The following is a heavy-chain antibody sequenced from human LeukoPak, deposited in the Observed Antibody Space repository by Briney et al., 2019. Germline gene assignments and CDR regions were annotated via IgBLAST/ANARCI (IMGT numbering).Heavy chain of an antibody. CDR1: GYTFTSYY. V-gene: IGHV1-46*01. Sequence: ASVKVSCKASGYTFTSYYMHWVRQAPGQGLEWMGVINPSGGTTSYAQKFQGRVTMTRDASTSTVYMELSSLRSEDTAAYYCAKKILSSIGYYPIYDHWGQGTLVTVSS. CDR2: INPSGGTT. CDR3: AKKILSSIGYYPIYDH. J-gene: IGHJ4*02. D-gene: IGHD3-22*01.